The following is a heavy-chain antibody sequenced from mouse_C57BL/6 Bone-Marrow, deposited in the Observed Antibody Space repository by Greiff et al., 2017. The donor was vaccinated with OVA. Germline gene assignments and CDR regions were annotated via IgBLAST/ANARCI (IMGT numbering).Heavy chain of an antibody. J-gene: IGHJ4*01. CDR1: GYTFTSYW. V-gene: IGHV1-53*01. D-gene: IGHD2-4*01. Sequence: VKLMESGTELVKPGASLKLSCKASGYTFTSYWMHWVKQRPGQGLEWIGNINPSNGGTNYNEKFKSKATLTVDKSSSTAYMQLSSLTSEDSAVYYCARERIYYDSLYAMDYWGQGTSVTVSS. CDR2: INPSNGGT. CDR3: ARERIYYDSLYAMDY.